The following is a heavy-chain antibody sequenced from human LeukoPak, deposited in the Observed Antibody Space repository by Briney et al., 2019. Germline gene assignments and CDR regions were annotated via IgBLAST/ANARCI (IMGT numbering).Heavy chain of an antibody. J-gene: IGHJ3*02. V-gene: IGHV3-15*01. Sequence: PGGSLRLSCAAYGFTFTNAWMSWVRQAPGKGLEWVGRIKNTGDGGTTEYAAPVKGKFTISRDDSKNTLYLQMNSLRAEDTAVYYCAKDRAKSIAAAGPGAFDIWGQGTMVTVSS. CDR1: GFTFTNAW. CDR2: IKNTGDGGTT. D-gene: IGHD6-13*01. CDR3: AKDRAKSIAAAGPGAFDI.